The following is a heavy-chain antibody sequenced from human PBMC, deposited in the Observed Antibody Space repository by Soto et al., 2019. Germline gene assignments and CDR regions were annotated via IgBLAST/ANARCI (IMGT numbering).Heavy chain of an antibody. CDR1: GGSISSSSYY. V-gene: IGHV4-39*01. Sequence: TSETLSLTCTVSGGSISSSSYYWGWIRQPPGKGLEWIGSIYYSGSTYYNPSLKSRVTISVDTSKNQFSLKLSSVTAADTAVYYCARHTSIAALNRATPPDYWGQGTLVTVSS. D-gene: IGHD6-6*01. CDR3: ARHTSIAALNRATPPDY. CDR2: IYYSGST. J-gene: IGHJ4*02.